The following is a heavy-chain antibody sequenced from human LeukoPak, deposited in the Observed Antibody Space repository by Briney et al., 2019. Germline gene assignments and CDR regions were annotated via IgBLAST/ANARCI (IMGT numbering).Heavy chain of an antibody. CDR2: IKEDGSEK. Sequence: AGSLRLSCAASGFTFSNYWMNWVRQAPGKGLEWVANIKEDGSEKFYVDSVKGRFIISRDNAKNSLYLQMNSLRAEDTAVYYCARETTTLDYWGQGTLVTVSS. D-gene: IGHD1-26*01. V-gene: IGHV3-7*04. CDR3: ARETTTLDY. CDR1: GFTFSNYW. J-gene: IGHJ4*02.